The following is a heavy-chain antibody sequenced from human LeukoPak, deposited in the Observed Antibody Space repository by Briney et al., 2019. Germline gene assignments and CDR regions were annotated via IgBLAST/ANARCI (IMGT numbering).Heavy chain of an antibody. CDR1: GASIRSGDYY. CDR3: ARDCSGGSCYGAFDI. V-gene: IGHV4-30-4*01. J-gene: IGHJ3*02. Sequence: SETLSLTCTVSGASIRSGDYYWSWIRPPPGKGLEWIGYIYDSGSTYYNPSLKSRITISVDTSENRFSLKLSSVTATDTAVYYCARDCSGGSCYGAFDIWGQGTMVTVSS. D-gene: IGHD2-15*01. CDR2: IYDSGST.